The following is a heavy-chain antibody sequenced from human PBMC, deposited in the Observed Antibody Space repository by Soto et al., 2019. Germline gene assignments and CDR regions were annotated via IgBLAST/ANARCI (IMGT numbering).Heavy chain of an antibody. CDR1: GGSISRNY. CDR3: GTIGGAYGSNTWFDP. CDR2: IYYSGRT. J-gene: IGHJ5*02. D-gene: IGHD3-16*01. V-gene: IGHV4-59*01. Sequence: SETLSLTCTVSGGSISRNYWSWIRQSPGKGLEWIGHIYYSGRTKYNPSLKSRVIISIDTSKNQFSLRLTSVTAADTAIYYCGTIGGAYGSNTWFDPWGQGALVTVSS.